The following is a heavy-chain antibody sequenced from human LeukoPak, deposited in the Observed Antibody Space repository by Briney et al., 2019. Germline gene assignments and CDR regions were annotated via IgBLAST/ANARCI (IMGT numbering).Heavy chain of an antibody. J-gene: IGHJ5*02. V-gene: IGHV4-59*08. CDR2: IYYSGST. CDR3: ARQFGSSGRGKSSGSWFDP. CDR1: GGSISSYY. Sequence: PSETLSLTCTVSGGSISSYYWSWIRQPPGKGLEWIGYIYYSGSTNYNPSLKSRVTISVDTSKNQFSLKLSSVTAADTAVYYCARQFGSSGRGKSSGSWFDPWGQGTLVTVSS. D-gene: IGHD3-10*01.